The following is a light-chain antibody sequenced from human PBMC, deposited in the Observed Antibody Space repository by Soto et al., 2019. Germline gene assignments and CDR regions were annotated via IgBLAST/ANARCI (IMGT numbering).Light chain of an antibody. CDR2: KVS. J-gene: IGKJ2*01. CDR3: MQGTHWPPYT. CDR1: QSLAYIDGNTY. V-gene: IGKV2-30*01. Sequence: EVVMTQSPLSLPVTLGQPASISCRSSQSLAYIDGNTYLSWFQQRPGQSPRLLIYKVSNRESGVPDRCSGSGSGTDFTLKISRVEAEDVGVYYCMQGTHWPPYTFGQGTKLEIK.